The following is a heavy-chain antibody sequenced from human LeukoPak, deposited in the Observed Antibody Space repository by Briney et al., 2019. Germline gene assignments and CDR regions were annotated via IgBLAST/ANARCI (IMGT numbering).Heavy chain of an antibody. CDR3: ARCSGPYYYSLDV. J-gene: IGHJ6*02. CDR2: IYYSGST. CDR1: GVSISNTNYY. D-gene: IGHD3-10*02. Sequence: SQTLPLTCTVSGVSISNTNYYWSWLRQPPGKGLEWIGNIYYSGSTYYNPSLKSRVTISQDTSNNQFPLKLSSVTAADTAVYYCARCSGPYYYSLDVWGRGTTVTVSS. V-gene: IGHV4-30-4*01.